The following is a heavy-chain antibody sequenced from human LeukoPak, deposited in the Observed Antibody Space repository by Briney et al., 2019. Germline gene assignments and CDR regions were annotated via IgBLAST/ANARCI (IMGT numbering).Heavy chain of an antibody. D-gene: IGHD6-19*01. CDR1: GGSISSSSYY. Sequence: PSETLSLTCTVSGGSISSSSYYWGWIRQPPGKGLEWIGSIYYSGSTYYNPSLKSRVSISVDTSKDQFSLKLSSVTAADTAVYYCARHRDSSGWYDFGYWGQGTLVTVSS. CDR2: IYYSGST. V-gene: IGHV4-39*01. J-gene: IGHJ4*02. CDR3: ARHRDSSGWYDFGY.